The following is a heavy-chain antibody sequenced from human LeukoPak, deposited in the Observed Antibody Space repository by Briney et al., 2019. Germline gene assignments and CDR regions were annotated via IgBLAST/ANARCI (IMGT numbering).Heavy chain of an antibody. CDR2: IIPIFGTA. J-gene: IGHJ4*02. D-gene: IGHD2-8*01. CDR1: GGTFSSYA. Sequence: SVKVSCKASGGTFSSYAISWVRQAPGQGLEWMGGIIPIFGTANYAQEFQGRVTITADESTSTAYMELSSLRSEDTAVYYCAREYCTNGVCYNDYWGQGTLVTVSS. V-gene: IGHV1-69*13. CDR3: AREYCTNGVCYNDY.